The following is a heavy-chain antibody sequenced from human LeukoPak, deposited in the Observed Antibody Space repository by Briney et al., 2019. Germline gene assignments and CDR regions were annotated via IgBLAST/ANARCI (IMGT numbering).Heavy chain of an antibody. D-gene: IGHD1-26*01. V-gene: IGHV3-74*01. CDR2: INSDGSST. Sequence: GGSLRLSCAASGFTFSSYWMHWVRHAPGKGLVWVSRINSDGSSTSYADSVEGRFTISRDNAKNTLYLQMNSLRAEDTAVYYCARDFVGARPDAFDIWGQGTIVTVSS. J-gene: IGHJ3*02. CDR3: ARDFVGARPDAFDI. CDR1: GFTFSSYW.